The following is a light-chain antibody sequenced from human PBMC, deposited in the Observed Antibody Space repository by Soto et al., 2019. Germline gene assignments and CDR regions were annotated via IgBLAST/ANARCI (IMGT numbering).Light chain of an antibody. CDR1: SSDVGGYNY. CDR2: DVS. Sequence: QSVLTQPASVSGSPGQSITISCTGTSSDVGGYNYVSWYQQHPGKAPKLMIYDVSNRPSGFSNRFSGSKSGNTASLTISGLQAEDEADYYSSSYTSSSTSYVFGTGTKLTVL. J-gene: IGLJ1*01. CDR3: SSYTSSSTSYV. V-gene: IGLV2-14*01.